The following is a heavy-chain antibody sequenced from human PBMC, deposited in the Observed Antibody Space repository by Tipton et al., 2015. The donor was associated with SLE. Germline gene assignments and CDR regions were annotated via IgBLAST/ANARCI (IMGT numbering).Heavy chain of an antibody. Sequence: TLSLTCTVSGGSISSYYWSWIRQPAGKGLEWIGRIYTSGSTNYSPSLKSRVTMSVDTSKNQFSLKLSSVTAADTAVYYCVRDVDIVATMGHSRAFDIWGQGTMVTVSS. CDR3: VRDVDIVATMGHSRAFDI. CDR2: IYTSGST. J-gene: IGHJ3*02. CDR1: GGSISSYY. V-gene: IGHV4-4*07. D-gene: IGHD5-12*01.